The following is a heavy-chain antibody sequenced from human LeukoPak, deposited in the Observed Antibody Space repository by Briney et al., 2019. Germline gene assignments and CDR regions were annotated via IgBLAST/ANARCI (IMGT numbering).Heavy chain of an antibody. D-gene: IGHD2-2*01. CDR2: S. Sequence: SQTLSLTCTVSGGSMTSGDYYWGRIRQSPGTGLQWIGTSYQGASLKSRVTISLDTSKNQFSLRLTSVTAADTAVYYCARVLGLYQEGMDVWGPGITVTVSS. V-gene: IGHV4-30-4*07. CDR3: ARVLGLYQEGMDV. J-gene: IGHJ6*02. CDR1: GGSMTSGDYY.